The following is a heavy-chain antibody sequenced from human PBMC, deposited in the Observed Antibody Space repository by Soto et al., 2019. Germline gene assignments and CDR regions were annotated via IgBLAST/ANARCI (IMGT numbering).Heavy chain of an antibody. CDR1: GGSISSYH. V-gene: IGHV4-4*07. CDR3: ARESGDNWDYEAY. J-gene: IGHJ4*02. CDR2: IYTSGST. D-gene: IGHD1-7*01. Sequence: SETLSLTCTVSGGSISSYHWSWLRQSAGKGLDWIGRIYTSGSTHYTPSLKSRVTVSIDTSKNQFCLTVNSVTAADAAVYYCARESGDNWDYEAYWGQGTPVTVSS.